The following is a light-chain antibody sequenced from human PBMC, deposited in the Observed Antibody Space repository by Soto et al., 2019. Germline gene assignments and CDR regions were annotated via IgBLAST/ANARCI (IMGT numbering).Light chain of an antibody. CDR2: AAS. CDR1: KGFGNN. Sequence: DIQMTQSPSSQPEPVGDGVTITSRPSKGFGNNLARYQQKPGKVPKLLIYAASTLQSGVPSRFSGSGSGTDFTLTISSLQPEDVATYYCQKYNSAPQTFGQGTKVEIK. CDR3: QKYNSAPQT. J-gene: IGKJ1*01. V-gene: IGKV1-27*01.